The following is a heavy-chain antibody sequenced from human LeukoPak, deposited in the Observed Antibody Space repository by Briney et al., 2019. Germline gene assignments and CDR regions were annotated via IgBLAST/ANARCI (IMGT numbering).Heavy chain of an antibody. CDR3: ARDKRFLALYYFDY. D-gene: IGHD3-3*01. V-gene: IGHV3-30-3*01. J-gene: IGHJ4*02. CDR2: ISYDGSNK. CDR1: GFTFSSYA. Sequence: GSLRLSCAASGFTFSSYAMHWVRQAPGKGLEWVAVISYDGSNKYYADSVKGRVTISRDNSKNTLYLQMNSLRAEDTAVYYCARDKRFLALYYFDYWGQGTLVTVSS.